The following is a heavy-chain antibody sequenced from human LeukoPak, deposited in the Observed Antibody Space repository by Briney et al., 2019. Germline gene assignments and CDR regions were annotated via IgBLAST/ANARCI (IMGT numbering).Heavy chain of an antibody. V-gene: IGHV3-30-3*01. CDR2: ISYDGSNK. J-gene: IGHJ1*01. CDR1: GFSISSYA. CDR3: ARDSGYSSSWAFQH. Sequence: GGSLRLSCATSGFSISSYAKSWVRQDPGKGLEWVAVISYDGSNKYYADSVKGRFTISRDNSKNTLYLQMNSLRAEDTAVYYCARDSGYSSSWAFQHWGQGTLVTVSS. D-gene: IGHD6-13*01.